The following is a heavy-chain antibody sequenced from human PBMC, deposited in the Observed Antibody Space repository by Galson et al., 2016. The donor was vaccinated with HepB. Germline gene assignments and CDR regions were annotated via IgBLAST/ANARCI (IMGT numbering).Heavy chain of an antibody. V-gene: IGHV4-31*03. CDR3: ARDRSSGSGNFGY. CDR2: IYHSGST. Sequence: TLSLTCTVSGGSISSGGYYWSWIRQHPGKGLEWIGYIYHSGSTYYNPSLKSRVSISVDTSKYQFSLRLSSVTAADTAVYYCARDRSSGSGNFGYWGQGTLVTVSS. D-gene: IGHD3-10*01. J-gene: IGHJ4*02. CDR1: GGSISSGGYY.